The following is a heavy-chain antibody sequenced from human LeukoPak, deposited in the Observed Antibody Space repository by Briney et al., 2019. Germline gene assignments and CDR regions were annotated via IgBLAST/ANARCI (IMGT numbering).Heavy chain of an antibody. Sequence: SETLSLTCTVSGGSISNYYWTWIRQPAGKGLEWIGRIYTSGSTNYNPSLKSRVTMSVDTSKNQSSLKLSSVTAADTAVYYCAREDYYGTNFDYWGQGPLVTVSS. CDR1: GGSISNYY. CDR3: AREDYYGTNFDY. D-gene: IGHD3-10*01. CDR2: IYTSGST. V-gene: IGHV4-4*07. J-gene: IGHJ4*02.